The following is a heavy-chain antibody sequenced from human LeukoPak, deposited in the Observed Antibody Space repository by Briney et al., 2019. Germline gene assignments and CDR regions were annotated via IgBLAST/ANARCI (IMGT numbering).Heavy chain of an antibody. V-gene: IGHV1-2*02. CDR3: ARDDYGDLQYFEN. CDR1: AYTFTKYF. D-gene: IGHD4-17*01. Sequence: ASVRVSCKASAYTFTKYFLHWMRQAPGQGLEWMGWINPNDGGTRYAQRFQGRVTMTGDTSISTAYLGVSRLTSDDTAVYYCARDDYGDLQYFENWGQGTLVTVSS. CDR2: INPNDGGT. J-gene: IGHJ4*02.